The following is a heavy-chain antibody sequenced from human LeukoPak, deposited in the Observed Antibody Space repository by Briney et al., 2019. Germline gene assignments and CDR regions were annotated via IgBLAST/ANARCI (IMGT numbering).Heavy chain of an antibody. CDR1: GSSFTSYW. CDR3: ARLRNGSGTR. V-gene: IGHV5-10-1*01. D-gene: IGHD3-10*01. Sequence: GESLQISCKCSGSSFTSYWISGVRQLPGKGLEWMGRIDPSDSYTNYSPSFQGHVTISADKSISTAYLQWSSLKASDTAMYYCARLRNGSGTRWGQGTLVTVSS. CDR2: IDPSDSYT. J-gene: IGHJ4*02.